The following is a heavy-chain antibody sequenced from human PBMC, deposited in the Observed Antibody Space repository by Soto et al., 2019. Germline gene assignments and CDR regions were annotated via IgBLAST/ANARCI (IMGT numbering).Heavy chain of an antibody. CDR2: ISSSSSYI. D-gene: IGHD6-19*01. V-gene: IGHV3-21*01. J-gene: IGHJ6*02. CDR1: GFTCSSYS. Sequence: GGSLRLSCAASGFTCSSYSMNWVRQAPGKGLEWVSSISSSSSYIYYADSVKGRFTISRDNAKNSLYLQMNSLRAEDTAVYYCARDWGSGWHYGMDVWGQGTTVTVSS. CDR3: ARDWGSGWHYGMDV.